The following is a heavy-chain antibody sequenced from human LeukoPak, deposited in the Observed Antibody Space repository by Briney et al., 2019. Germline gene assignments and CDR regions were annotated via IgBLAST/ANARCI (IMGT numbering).Heavy chain of an antibody. J-gene: IGHJ4*02. D-gene: IGHD3-3*01. CDR2: INPNSGGT. Sequence: GASVKVSCKASGYTFTSYGISWVRQAPGQGLEWMGWINPNSGGTNYAQKFQGRVTITRDTSISTAYMELSRLRSDDTAVYYCARSSHGDFWSGYYFDDWGQGTLVTVSS. CDR3: ARSSHGDFWSGYYFDD. V-gene: IGHV1-2*02. CDR1: GYTFTSYG.